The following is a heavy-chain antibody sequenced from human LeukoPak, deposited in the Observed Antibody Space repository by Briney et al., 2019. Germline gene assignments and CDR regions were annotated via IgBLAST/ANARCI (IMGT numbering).Heavy chain of an antibody. CDR1: GGSISSYY. Sequence: PSETLSLTCTVSGGSISSYYWGWIRQPPGKGLEWIGSIYYSGSTYYNPSLKSRVTISVDTSKNQFSLKLSSVTAADTAVYYCARYCSSTSCPDDAFDIWGQGTMVTVSS. J-gene: IGHJ3*02. V-gene: IGHV4-39*07. CDR3: ARYCSSTSCPDDAFDI. D-gene: IGHD2-2*01. CDR2: IYYSGST.